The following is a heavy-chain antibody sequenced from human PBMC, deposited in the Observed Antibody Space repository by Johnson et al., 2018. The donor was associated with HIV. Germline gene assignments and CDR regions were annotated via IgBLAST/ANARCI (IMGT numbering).Heavy chain of an antibody. CDR2: IYSGGST. J-gene: IGHJ3*02. CDR1: GFTFSNYG. CDR3: ARASDAFDI. V-gene: IGHV3-66*01. Sequence: EVQLVESGGGVVQPGRSLRLSCAASGFTFSNYGMHWVRQAPGKGLEWVSVIYSGGSTYYADSVKGRFTISRDNSKNTLYLQMNSLRAEDTAVYYCARASDAFDIWGQGTMVTVSS.